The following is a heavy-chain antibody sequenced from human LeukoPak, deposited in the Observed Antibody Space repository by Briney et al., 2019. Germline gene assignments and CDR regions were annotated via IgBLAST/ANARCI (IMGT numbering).Heavy chain of an antibody. D-gene: IGHD4-11*01. Sequence: ASVNVSCRASGYSFTSYTSYYIHWVRQAPGQRLEWMGIINPSGGTTTYAQKFQGRVTMTRDTSTNTVYMELSSLRSEDTAVYYCARELYDYSPLHFWGQGTLVTVSS. CDR3: ARELYDYSPLHF. CDR2: INPSGGTT. CDR1: GYSFTSYTSYY. V-gene: IGHV1-46*01. J-gene: IGHJ4*02.